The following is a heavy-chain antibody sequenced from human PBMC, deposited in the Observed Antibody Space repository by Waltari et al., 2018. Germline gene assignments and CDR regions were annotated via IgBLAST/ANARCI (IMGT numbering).Heavy chain of an antibody. CDR2: IDYSGST. J-gene: IGHJ5*02. V-gene: IGHV4-59*11. Sequence: QVQLQESGPGLVKPSETLSLTSTVTGGSISCHYWSWIRQPPGKGLEWIGYIDYSGSTNYNPALKSRVTISVDTSKNQFSLKLSSVTAADTAVYYCARGSGSTTPWGQGTLVTVSS. CDR1: GGSISCHY. D-gene: IGHD2-2*01. CDR3: ARGSGSTTP.